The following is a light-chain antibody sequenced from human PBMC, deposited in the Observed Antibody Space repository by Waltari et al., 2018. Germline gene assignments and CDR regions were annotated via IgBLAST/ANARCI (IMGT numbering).Light chain of an antibody. Sequence: EIVLTXSPATLSXSPGERATLSXRASQSVSSYLAWYQQKPGQAPRLLIYDASNRATGXPXRXSGSGSGTXXTLTISXXEPEDFAVXXCXQRSNWPQVTXXXGXKXXIK. CDR1: QSVSSY. CDR3: XQRSNWPQVT. CDR2: DAS. J-gene: IGKJ3*01. V-gene: IGKV3-11*01.